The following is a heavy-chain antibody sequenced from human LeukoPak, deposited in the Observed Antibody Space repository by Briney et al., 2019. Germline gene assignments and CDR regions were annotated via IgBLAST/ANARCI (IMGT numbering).Heavy chain of an antibody. V-gene: IGHV1-2*02. CDR3: APYSSSSGLDY. Sequence: ASVKVSCKTSGYTLTGYYMHWVRQAPGQGLEWMGWINPNSGGTNYAQKFQGRVTMTRDTSISTAYMELSRLRSDDTAVYYCAPYSSSSGLDYWGQGTLVTVSS. D-gene: IGHD6-6*01. J-gene: IGHJ4*02. CDR2: INPNSGGT. CDR1: GYTLTGYY.